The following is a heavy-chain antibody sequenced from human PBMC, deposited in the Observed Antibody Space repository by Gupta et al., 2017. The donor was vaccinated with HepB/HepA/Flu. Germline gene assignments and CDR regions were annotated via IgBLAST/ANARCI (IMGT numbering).Heavy chain of an antibody. D-gene: IGHD4-23*01. CDR1: GFTCGSYW. CDR3: ARALGYGGSSDF. V-gene: IGHV3-7*01. Sequence: EVQLVEAGGGLVEPGRSLRLSWAASGFTCGSYWMSWVRQAPGKGLEWVANTNQDGGEKYYVDSVKGRFTIFRDNAKNSLYLQMNSLRAEDTAVDDCARALGYGGSSDFWGQGTRFTVSS. J-gene: IGHJ4*02. CDR2: TNQDGGEK.